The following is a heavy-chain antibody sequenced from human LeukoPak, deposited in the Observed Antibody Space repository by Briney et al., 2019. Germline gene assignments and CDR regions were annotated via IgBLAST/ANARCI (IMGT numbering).Heavy chain of an antibody. Sequence: KPSETLSLTCTVSGGSISSGSYYWSWIRQPAGKGLEWIGRIYTSGSTNYNPSLKSRVTIPVDTSKNQLSLKLSSVTAADTAVYYCARWAGASGWFDPWGQGNLVTVSS. D-gene: IGHD6-19*01. CDR2: IYTSGST. J-gene: IGHJ5*02. CDR3: ARWAGASGWFDP. V-gene: IGHV4-61*02. CDR1: GGSISSGSYY.